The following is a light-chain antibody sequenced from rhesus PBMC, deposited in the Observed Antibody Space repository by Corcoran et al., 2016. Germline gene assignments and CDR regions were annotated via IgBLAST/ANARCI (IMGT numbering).Light chain of an antibody. CDR3: QHCYGTPFT. Sequence: DIQMTQSPSSLSASVGDRVTITCRASENVNNYLNWYQQKPGKAPKLLIYKASTLQSGVPSRVSGSGSGTNYTFSISSLQPDDVATYYCQHCYGTPFTFGPGTKLDIQ. CDR2: KAS. V-gene: IGKV1-74*01. J-gene: IGKJ3*01. CDR1: ENVNNY.